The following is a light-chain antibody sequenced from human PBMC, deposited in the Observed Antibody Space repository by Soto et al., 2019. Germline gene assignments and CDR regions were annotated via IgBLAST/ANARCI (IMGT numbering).Light chain of an antibody. Sequence: IQLTQSPSSLSASVGDRVTITCRASQGINSFLAWYQQKPGKAPKLLIYAASTLKSGVPSRFSGSGSGTEFTLTISSLQPDDFATYYCQHYNSYSEEFGQGTKVDIK. V-gene: IGKV1-9*01. CDR3: QHYNSYSEE. CDR2: AAS. J-gene: IGKJ1*01. CDR1: QGINSF.